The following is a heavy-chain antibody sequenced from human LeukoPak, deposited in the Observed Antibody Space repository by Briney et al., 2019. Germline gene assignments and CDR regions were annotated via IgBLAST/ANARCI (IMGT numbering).Heavy chain of an antibody. D-gene: IGHD6-13*01. CDR1: GDSVSSKSVA. V-gene: IGHV6-1*01. CDR3: ARSPCRQQVEPFDY. Sequence: SQTLSLTCAISGDSVSSKSVAWNWIRQSPSRGLEWLGRTYYRSKWYNDYAVSVQSRININPDTSKNQFSLQLNSVTPEDTAVYYCARSPCRQQVEPFDYWGQGALVTVSS. J-gene: IGHJ4*02. CDR2: TYYRSKWYN.